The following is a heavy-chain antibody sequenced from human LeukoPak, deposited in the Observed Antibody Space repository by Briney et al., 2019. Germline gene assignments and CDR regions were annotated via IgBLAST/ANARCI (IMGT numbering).Heavy chain of an antibody. CDR2: MNPNSGNT. J-gene: IGHJ5*02. Sequence: ASVKVSCKASGNTFTDYDINWVRQATGQGLEWMGWMNPNSGNTGYAQKFQGRVTMTRNTSISTAYMELSSLRSEDTAVYYCARANCSSTDWHLPEWLEPWGQGTLVTVPS. CDR1: GNTFTDYD. CDR3: ARANCSSTDWHLPEWLEP. V-gene: IGHV1-8*01. D-gene: IGHD2-2*01.